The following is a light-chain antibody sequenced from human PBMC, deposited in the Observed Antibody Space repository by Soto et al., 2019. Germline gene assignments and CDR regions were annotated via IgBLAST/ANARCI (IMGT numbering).Light chain of an antibody. J-gene: IGKJ3*01. CDR1: QSVSSSY. CDR2: GAS. Sequence: EIVLTQSPGTPSLSPGERATLSCRASQSVSSSYLAWYQQKPGQAPRLLIYGASSRATGIPDRFSGGGSGTDFTLTISRLEPEDFAVYYCQQYGSSPPFTFGPGTKVDIK. CDR3: QQYGSSPPFT. V-gene: IGKV3-20*01.